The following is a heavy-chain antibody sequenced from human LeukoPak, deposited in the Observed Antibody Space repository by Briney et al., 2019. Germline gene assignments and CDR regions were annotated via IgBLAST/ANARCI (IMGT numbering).Heavy chain of an antibody. Sequence: PSESLSLTCTVSGGSISSSSYNWGWIRQPPGKGREWIGSIYDSGSTYYNPSLKSRVTISVDTTKNQFSMKLSSVTAADTAVYYCARQGALRFLEWFPRNWYFDFWGRGTLVTVSS. CDR1: GGSISSSSYN. V-gene: IGHV4-39*01. CDR2: IYDSGST. CDR3: ARQGALRFLEWFPRNWYFDF. J-gene: IGHJ2*01. D-gene: IGHD3-3*01.